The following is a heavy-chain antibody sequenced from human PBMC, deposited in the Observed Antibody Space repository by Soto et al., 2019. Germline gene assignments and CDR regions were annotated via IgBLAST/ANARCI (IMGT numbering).Heavy chain of an antibody. CDR2: INAGNGNT. CDR1: GYIFTSYV. CDR3: ARSAPPIDY. V-gene: IGHV1-3*01. Sequence: ASVKVSCKASGYIFTSYVMEWVRQAPGQRLEWMGWINAGNGNTKYSQKFQGRVTITRDTSANTAYMELSSLRSEDTAVYYCARSAPPIDYWGQGTLVTVS. J-gene: IGHJ4*02.